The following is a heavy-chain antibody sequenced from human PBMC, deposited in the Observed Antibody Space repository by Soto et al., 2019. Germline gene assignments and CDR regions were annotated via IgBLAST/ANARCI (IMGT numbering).Heavy chain of an antibody. Sequence: QVQLQQWGAGLLKPSETLSLTCAIYGGSFSNYYWNWIRQPPGKGLEWMGKINHNGSTNYSPSFKSRLTISVDTSKNQFSLKLISVTAADTAVYFCGRGRGYSNAWGSYYSGMDVWGQGTTVTVSS. CDR2: INHNGST. J-gene: IGHJ6*02. CDR1: GGSFSNYY. D-gene: IGHD6-19*01. V-gene: IGHV4-34*01. CDR3: GRGRGYSNAWGSYYSGMDV.